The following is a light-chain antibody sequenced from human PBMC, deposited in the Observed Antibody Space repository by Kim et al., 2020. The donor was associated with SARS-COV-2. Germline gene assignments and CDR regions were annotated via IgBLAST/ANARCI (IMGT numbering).Light chain of an antibody. CDR3: QQYYSYPLWT. CDR2: AAS. CDR1: QGISSY. Sequence: ASTGDRVTITCRASQGISSYLAWYQQKPGKAPKLLIYAASTLQSGVPSRFSGSGSGTDFTLTISCLQSEDFATYYCQQYYSYPLWTFGQGTKLEI. V-gene: IGKV1-8*01. J-gene: IGKJ2*02.